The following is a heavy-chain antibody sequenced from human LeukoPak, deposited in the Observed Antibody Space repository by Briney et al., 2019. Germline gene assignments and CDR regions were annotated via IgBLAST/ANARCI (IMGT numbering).Heavy chain of an antibody. Sequence: PGGSLRLSCAASGFTFRSYAMSWVRQAPGKGLEWVSAISGSGGSPYYADSVKGRFTISRDNSKNTLYLQMNSLRAEDTAVSYWAKMGCSSTSCYSWFDPWGQGTLVTVSS. CDR1: GFTFRSYA. D-gene: IGHD2-2*02. J-gene: IGHJ5*02. CDR3: AKMGCSSTSCYSWFDP. V-gene: IGHV3-23*01. CDR2: ISGSGGSP.